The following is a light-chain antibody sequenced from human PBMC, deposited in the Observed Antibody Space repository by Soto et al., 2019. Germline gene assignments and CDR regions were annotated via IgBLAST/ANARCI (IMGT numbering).Light chain of an antibody. CDR3: LQHNSYPALT. V-gene: IGKV1-39*01. J-gene: IGKJ4*01. CDR1: QRVNNY. Sequence: DVQMTQSPSSLSASVGDRVTITCRASQRVNNYLNWYQLKPGKAPNLLIYAASSLQIGVPSRFGGSASGTNFTLAISGLQPEDFATYYCLQHNSYPALTFGGGTKVDIK. CDR2: AAS.